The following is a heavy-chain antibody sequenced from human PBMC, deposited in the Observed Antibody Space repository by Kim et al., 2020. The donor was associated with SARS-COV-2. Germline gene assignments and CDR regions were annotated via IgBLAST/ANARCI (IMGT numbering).Heavy chain of an antibody. D-gene: IGHD3-22*01. J-gene: IGHJ4*02. CDR1: GFTFSSYA. CDR3: AKVGGYDSSGYYSFDYFDY. V-gene: IGHV3-23*01. Sequence: GGSLRLSCAASGFTFSSYAMSWVRQAPGKGLEWVSAISGSGGSTYYADSVKGRFTISRDNSKNTLYLQMNSLRAEDTAVYYCAKVGGYDSSGYYSFDYFDYWGQGTLVTVSS. CDR2: ISGSGGST.